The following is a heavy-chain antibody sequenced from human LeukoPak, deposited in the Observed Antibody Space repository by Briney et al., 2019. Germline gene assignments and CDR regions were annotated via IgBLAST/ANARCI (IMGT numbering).Heavy chain of an antibody. CDR1: GGSISSYY. Sequence: PSETLSLTCTVSGGSISSYYWSWIRQPPGKGLEWIGYIYYSGTTNYNPSLKSRVTISVDTSKNQFSLKLSSVAAADTAVYYCARGVYIAAAQYGYWGQGTLVTVSS. CDR2: IYYSGTT. V-gene: IGHV4-59*01. D-gene: IGHD6-13*01. J-gene: IGHJ4*02. CDR3: ARGVYIAAAQYGY.